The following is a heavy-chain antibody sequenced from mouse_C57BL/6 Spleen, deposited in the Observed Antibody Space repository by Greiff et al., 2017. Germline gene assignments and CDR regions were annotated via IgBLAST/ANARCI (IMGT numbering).Heavy chain of an antibody. D-gene: IGHD1-1*01. Sequence: QVQLQQSGAELARPGASVKLSCKASGYTFTSYGISWVKQRTGQGLEWIGEIYPRSGNTYYNEKFKGKATLTADKSSSTAYMELRSLTSEDSAVYFCARGGTTVVATDFDYWGQGTTLTVSS. CDR1: GYTFTSYG. V-gene: IGHV1-81*01. CDR2: IYPRSGNT. J-gene: IGHJ2*01. CDR3: ARGGTTVVATDFDY.